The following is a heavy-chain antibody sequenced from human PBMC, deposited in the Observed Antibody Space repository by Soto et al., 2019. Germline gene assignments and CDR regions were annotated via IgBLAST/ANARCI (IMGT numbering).Heavy chain of an antibody. Sequence: SETLSLTCTVSGGSISSYYWSWIRQPPGKGLEWIGYIYYSGSTNYNPSLKSRVTISVDTSKNQFSLKLSSVTAADTAVYYCARSAGDPLSLDYYFDYWGQGTLVTVSS. CDR3: ARSAGDPLSLDYYFDY. CDR2: IYYSGST. D-gene: IGHD4-17*01. V-gene: IGHV4-59*08. CDR1: GGSISSYY. J-gene: IGHJ4*02.